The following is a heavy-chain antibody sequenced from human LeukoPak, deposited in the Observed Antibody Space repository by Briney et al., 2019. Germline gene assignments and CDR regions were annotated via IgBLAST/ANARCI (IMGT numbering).Heavy chain of an antibody. D-gene: IGHD3-16*01. V-gene: IGHV1-2*02. CDR2: INPNGGGT. CDR1: GYTFTTYF. Sequence: ASVKVSCKASGYTFTTYFFHWVRHAPGQGLEWMGWINPNGGGTRYAQKFQGRVTMTRDTSISTTYMELTRLSSDDTAAYYCARNGRGTYDYWGQGTLVTVSS. J-gene: IGHJ4*02. CDR3: ARNGRGTYDY.